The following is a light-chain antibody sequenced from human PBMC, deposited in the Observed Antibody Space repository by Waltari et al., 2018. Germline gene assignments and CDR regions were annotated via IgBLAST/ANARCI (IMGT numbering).Light chain of an antibody. Sequence: EIVLTQSPAIVSLSPGERATLSCRASHSVGCYLAWYQQRPGQSPRLLIYDASNRATGIPARFSGSGSETDFTLTISSLEPEDFAVYYCQQRSTWPLTFGGGTRVEI. CDR3: QQRSTWPLT. V-gene: IGKV3-11*01. CDR2: DAS. CDR1: HSVGCY. J-gene: IGKJ4*01.